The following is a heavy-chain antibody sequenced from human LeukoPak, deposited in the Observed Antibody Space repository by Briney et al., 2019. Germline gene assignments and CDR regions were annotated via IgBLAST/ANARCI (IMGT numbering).Heavy chain of an antibody. CDR3: ASLHPTAKLRRYCSSTSCYNWFDP. V-gene: IGHV4-31*03. D-gene: IGHD2-2*01. CDR1: GGSISSGGYY. Sequence: SETLSLTCTVSGGSISSGGYYWSWIRQHPGKGLEWIGYIYYSGSTYYNPSLKSRVTISVDTSKNQFSLKLSSVTAADTAVYYCASLHPTAKLRRYCSSTSCYNWFDPWGQGTLVTVSS. J-gene: IGHJ5*02. CDR2: IYYSGST.